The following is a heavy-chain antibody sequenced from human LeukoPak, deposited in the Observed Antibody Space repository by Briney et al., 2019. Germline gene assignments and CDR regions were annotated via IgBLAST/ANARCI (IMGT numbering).Heavy chain of an antibody. Sequence: GGSLRLSCAASGFTFSSYGMSWVRQAPGKGLEWVSAISGSGGSTYYADSVKGRFTISRDNSKNTLYLQMNSLRAEDTAVYYCAKEQYSSSWFFDYWGQRTLVTVSS. CDR3: AKEQYSSSWFFDY. CDR2: ISGSGGST. D-gene: IGHD6-13*01. CDR1: GFTFSSYG. V-gene: IGHV3-23*01. J-gene: IGHJ4*02.